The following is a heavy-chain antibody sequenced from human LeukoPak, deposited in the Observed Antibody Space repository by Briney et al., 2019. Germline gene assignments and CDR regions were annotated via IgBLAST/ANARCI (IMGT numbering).Heavy chain of an antibody. J-gene: IGHJ4*02. D-gene: IGHD6-19*01. V-gene: IGHV4-39*01. Sequence: SETLSLTCTVSGGSISSSSYYCGWIRQPPGKGLEWIGSIYDSGSTYYNPSLKSRVTISVDTSKNQFSLKLSSVTAADTAVYYCAGGYSSGWYRPDYFDYWGQGSLVTVSS. CDR3: AGGYSSGWYRPDYFDY. CDR2: IYDSGST. CDR1: GGSISSSSYY.